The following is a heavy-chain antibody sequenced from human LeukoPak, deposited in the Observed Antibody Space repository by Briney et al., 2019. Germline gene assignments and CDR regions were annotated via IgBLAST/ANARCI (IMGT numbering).Heavy chain of an antibody. Sequence: SETLSLTCTVSGGSISSSSYYWGWIRQPPGKGLEWIGSIYYSGSTYYNPSLKSRVTISVDTSKNQFSLKLSSVTAADTAVYYCASGIGYCSSTGCYSEGYNWFDPWGQGTLVTVSS. CDR1: GGSISSSSYY. J-gene: IGHJ5*02. CDR2: IYYSGST. CDR3: ASGIGYCSSTGCYSEGYNWFDP. D-gene: IGHD2-2*01. V-gene: IGHV4-39*07.